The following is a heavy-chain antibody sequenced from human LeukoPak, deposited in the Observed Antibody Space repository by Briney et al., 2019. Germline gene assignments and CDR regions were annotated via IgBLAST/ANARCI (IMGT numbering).Heavy chain of an antibody. V-gene: IGHV3-21*01. CDR3: ARGSGIVVVNNYYYYMDV. CDR1: GFTFSSYA. J-gene: IGHJ6*03. CDR2: ISSSSSYI. D-gene: IGHD3-22*01. Sequence: GGSLRLSCAASGFTFSSYAMGWVRQAPGKGLEWVSSISSSSSYIYYADSVKGRFTISRDDAKNSLYLQMNSLRAEDTAVYYCARGSGIVVVNNYYYYMDVWGKGTTVTVSS.